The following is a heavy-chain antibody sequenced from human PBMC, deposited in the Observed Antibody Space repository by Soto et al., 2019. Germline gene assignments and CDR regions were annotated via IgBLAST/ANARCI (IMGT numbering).Heavy chain of an antibody. J-gene: IGHJ4*02. CDR1: GFTFSSYA. Sequence: GGSLRLSCAASGFTFSSYAMSWVRQAPGKGLEWVSAISGSGGSTYYADSVKGRFTISRDNSKDTLYLQMNSLRAEDTAVYYCAKASAALKRYSSGWYRHYWGQGTLVTVSA. CDR2: ISGSGGST. CDR3: AKASAALKRYSSGWYRHY. V-gene: IGHV3-23*01. D-gene: IGHD6-19*01.